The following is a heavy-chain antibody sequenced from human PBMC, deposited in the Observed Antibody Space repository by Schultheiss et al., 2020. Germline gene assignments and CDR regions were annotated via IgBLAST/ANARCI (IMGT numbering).Heavy chain of an antibody. V-gene: IGHV3-48*01. CDR1: GFNFSSYS. Sequence: GGSLRLSCVASGFNFSSYSMIWVRQAPGKGLEWVSFITSGSSIIYYADSVKGRFTISRDNAKNSLYLQMNSLRAEDTAVYYCAYGSGSYYFPDYWGQGTLVTVSS. CDR3: AYGSGSYYFPDY. D-gene: IGHD3-10*01. CDR2: ITSGSSII. J-gene: IGHJ4*02.